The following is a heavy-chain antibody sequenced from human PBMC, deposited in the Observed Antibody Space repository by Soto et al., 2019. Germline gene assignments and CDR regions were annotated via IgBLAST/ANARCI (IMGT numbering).Heavy chain of an antibody. V-gene: IGHV4-31*03. J-gene: IGHJ4*02. CDR1: GGSISSGGYY. D-gene: IGHD1-20*01. CDR2: IYYSGST. CDR3: ARANRYNVDY. Sequence: SETLSLTCTVSGGSISSGGYYWSWIRQHPGKGLEWIGYIYYSGSTYYNPSLKSRVTISVDTSKNQFSLKLSSVTAADTAVYYCARANRYNVDYWGQGTLVTVSS.